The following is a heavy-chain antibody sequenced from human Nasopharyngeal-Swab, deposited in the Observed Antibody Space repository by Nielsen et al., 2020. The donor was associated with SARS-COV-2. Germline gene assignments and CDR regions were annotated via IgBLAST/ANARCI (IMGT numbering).Heavy chain of an antibody. CDR2: INPSGGST. CDR3: ASPFRYCSGGSCYAGYFDY. J-gene: IGHJ4*02. V-gene: IGHV1-46*01. D-gene: IGHD2-15*01. Sequence: WVRQAPGQGLEWMGIINPSGGSTSYAQKFQGRVTMTRDTSTSTVYMELSSLRSEDTAVYYCASPFRYCSGGSCYAGYFDYWGQGTLVTVSS.